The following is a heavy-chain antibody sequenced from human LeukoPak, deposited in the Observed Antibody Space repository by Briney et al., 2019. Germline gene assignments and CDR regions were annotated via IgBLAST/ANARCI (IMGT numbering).Heavy chain of an antibody. D-gene: IGHD3-16*01. J-gene: IGHJ4*02. CDR2: ISNTGDHI. CDR3: ARGAGVGSYVPFDL. CDR1: GFTFSTYG. V-gene: IGHV3-21*01. Sequence: GGSLRLSCVASGFTFSTYGMSWVRQAPGRGLEWVSSISNTGDHIYYADSLQGRFTISRDSAKNSLFLQMDSLRLDDTAIYYCARGAGVGSYVPFDLWGLGTLVAVSS.